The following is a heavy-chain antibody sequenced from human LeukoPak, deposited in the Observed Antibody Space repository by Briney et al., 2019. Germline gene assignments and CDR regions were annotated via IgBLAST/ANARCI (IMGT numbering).Heavy chain of an antibody. CDR1: GHSITDFA. CDR3: ARMTTGKFEY. V-gene: IGHV1-3*01. CDR2: INGANGNI. Sequence: ASVKVSCKASGHSITDFAMHWARQAPGQRFEWMGWINGANGNIRYSQKFQGRVTLTRDTAANTAYMELSSLRSEDTAVYYCARMTTGKFEYWGQGTLVTVSP. J-gene: IGHJ4*02. D-gene: IGHD3-10*01.